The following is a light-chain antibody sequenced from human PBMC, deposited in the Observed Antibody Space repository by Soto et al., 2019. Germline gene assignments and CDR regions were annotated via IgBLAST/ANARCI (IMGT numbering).Light chain of an antibody. CDR2: KAS. CDR3: QPYNSYWT. CDR1: QSISSW. V-gene: IGKV1-5*03. J-gene: IGKJ1*01. Sequence: DIQMTQSPSTLSASVGDRVTITCRASQSISSWLAWYQQQTGKAPKLLIYKASSLESGVPSRLSGSGSGTEFTITISSLQPDHFATYYCQPYNSYWTFGQGTKVEIK.